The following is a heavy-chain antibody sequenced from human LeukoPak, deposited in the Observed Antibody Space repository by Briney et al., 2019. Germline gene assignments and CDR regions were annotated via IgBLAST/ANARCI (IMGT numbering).Heavy chain of an antibody. CDR3: AKEYSSSWYGYYGMDV. V-gene: IGHV3-9*01. CDR1: GFTFDDYA. D-gene: IGHD6-13*01. CDR2: ISWNSGSI. J-gene: IGHJ6*02. Sequence: PGGSLRLSCAASGFTFDDYAMHWVRQAPGKGLEWVSGISWNSGSIGYADSVKGRFTISRDNAKNSLYLQINSLRAEDTALYYCAKEYSSSWYGYYGMDVWGQGTTVTVSS.